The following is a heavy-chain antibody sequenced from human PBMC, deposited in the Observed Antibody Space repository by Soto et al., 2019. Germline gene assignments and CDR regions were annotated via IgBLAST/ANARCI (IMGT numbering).Heavy chain of an antibody. CDR1: GYTLTELS. J-gene: IGHJ3*02. Sequence: ASVKVSCKVSGYTLTELSMHWVRQAPGKGLEWMGGFDPEDGETIYAQKFQGRVTMTEDTSTDTAYMELSSLRSEDTAVYYCATDLGSGGSYADDFDIWGQGTMVNVSS. CDR2: FDPEDGET. D-gene: IGHD2-15*01. V-gene: IGHV1-24*01. CDR3: ATDLGSGGSYADDFDI.